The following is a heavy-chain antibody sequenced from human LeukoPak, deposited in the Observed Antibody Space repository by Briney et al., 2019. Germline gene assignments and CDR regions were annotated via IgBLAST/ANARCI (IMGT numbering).Heavy chain of an antibody. CDR3: ARGRSGSYYYYYYYMDV. D-gene: IGHD1-26*01. Sequence: SVKVSCKASGGTFSSYAISWMRQAPGQGLEWMGGIIPIFGTANYAQKFQGRVTITTDESTSTAYMELSSLRSEDTAVYYCARGRSGSYYYYYYYMDVWAKGPRSPSP. V-gene: IGHV1-69*05. J-gene: IGHJ6*03. CDR1: GGTFSSYA. CDR2: IIPIFGTA.